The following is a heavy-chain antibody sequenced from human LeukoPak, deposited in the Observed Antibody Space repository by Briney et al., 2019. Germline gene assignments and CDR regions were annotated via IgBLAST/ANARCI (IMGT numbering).Heavy chain of an antibody. CDR1: GGSINSGSYY. V-gene: IGHV4-61*02. J-gene: IGHJ5*02. D-gene: IGHD2-2*01. Sequence: SETLSLTCTVSGGSINSGSYYWSWIRQPAGKGLEWIGRIYTSGSTNYNPSLKSRVTISVDTSKNQFSLKLSSVTAADTAVYYCARLYCSSTSCLTNWFDPWGQGTLVTVSS. CDR2: IYTSGST. CDR3: ARLYCSSTSCLTNWFDP.